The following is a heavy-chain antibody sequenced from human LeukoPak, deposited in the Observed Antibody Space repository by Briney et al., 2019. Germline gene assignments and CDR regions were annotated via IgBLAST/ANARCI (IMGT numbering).Heavy chain of an antibody. CDR1: GFTFSDYG. D-gene: IGHD3-10*01. CDR3: AREVLVNTGRGGFDL. Sequence: GGSLRLSCAASGFTFSDYGMHWVRQAPDKGLEWMGYILYGVSNKYYADSVNGRLTISRDNSKNTLYMQMNSLRGEDTAEYYCAREVLVNTGRGGFDLWGQGTLVMVSS. J-gene: IGHJ5*02. V-gene: IGHV3-33*01. CDR2: ILYGVSNK.